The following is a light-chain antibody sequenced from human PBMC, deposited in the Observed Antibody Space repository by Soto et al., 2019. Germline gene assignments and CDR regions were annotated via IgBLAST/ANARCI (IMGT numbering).Light chain of an antibody. CDR1: QTISSW. V-gene: IGKV1-5*01. Sequence: DIQMTQSPSTLSGAVGERVTITCRASQTISSWLAWYQQKPGKAPKLLIYDASSLESGVPQRFSGSGSGTEFTLTISSLQPEDFATYYCQQLNSYPWTFGQGTKVDIK. CDR3: QQLNSYPWT. J-gene: IGKJ1*01. CDR2: DAS.